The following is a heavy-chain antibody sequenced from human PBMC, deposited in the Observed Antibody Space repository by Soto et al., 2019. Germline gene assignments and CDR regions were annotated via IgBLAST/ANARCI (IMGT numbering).Heavy chain of an antibody. V-gene: IGHV3-53*04. CDR2: IYSGGST. Sequence: GGSLRLSCAASGFTVSSNYMSWVHQAPGKGLEWVSVIYSGGSTYYADSVKGRFTISRHNSKNTLYLQMNSLRAEDTAVYYCAGDYDSSGYPRYYFDEWGQGTLVTVSS. D-gene: IGHD3-22*01. J-gene: IGHJ4*02. CDR1: GFTVSSNY. CDR3: AGDYDSSGYPRYYFDE.